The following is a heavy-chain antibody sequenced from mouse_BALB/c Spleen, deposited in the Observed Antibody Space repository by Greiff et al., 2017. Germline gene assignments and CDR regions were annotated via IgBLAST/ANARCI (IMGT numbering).Heavy chain of an antibody. D-gene: IGHD1-1*01. V-gene: IGHV5-12-1*01. CDR1: GFAFSSYD. CDR3: ARQDYGTPYYAMDY. J-gene: IGHJ4*01. CDR2: ISSGGGST. Sequence: DVMLVESGGGLVKPGGSLKLSCAASGFAFSSYDMSWVRQTPEKRLEWVAYISSGGGSTYYPDTVKGRFTISRDNAKNTLYLQMSSLKSEDTAMYYCARQDYGTPYYAMDYWGQGTSVTVSS.